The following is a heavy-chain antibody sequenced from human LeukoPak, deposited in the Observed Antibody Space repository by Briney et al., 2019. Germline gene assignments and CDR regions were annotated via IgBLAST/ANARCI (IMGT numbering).Heavy chain of an antibody. CDR3: AKSGAARPGAFDI. CDR1: GFTFSSYA. Sequence: PGGSLRLSCAASGFTFSSYAMSWVRQAPGKGLEWVSVISGSGGSTYSAESVKGRFTISRDNSKNTLYLQMNSLRVEDTAVYYCAKSGAARPGAFDIWGQGTMVTVSS. D-gene: IGHD6-6*01. CDR2: ISGSGGST. J-gene: IGHJ3*02. V-gene: IGHV3-23*01.